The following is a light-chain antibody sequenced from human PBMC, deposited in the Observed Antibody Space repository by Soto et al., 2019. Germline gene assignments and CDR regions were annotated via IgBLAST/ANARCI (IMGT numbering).Light chain of an antibody. CDR1: QGISSY. CDR2: AAS. Sequence: AIRMTQSPSSFSASTGDRVTITCRASQGISSYLAWYQQKPGKAPKLLIYAASTLQSGVPSRFSGSGSGTDFTLTISCLQSEDFPTYYCQQYYSYPRTFGGGTKVEIK. CDR3: QQYYSYPRT. V-gene: IGKV1-8*01. J-gene: IGKJ4*01.